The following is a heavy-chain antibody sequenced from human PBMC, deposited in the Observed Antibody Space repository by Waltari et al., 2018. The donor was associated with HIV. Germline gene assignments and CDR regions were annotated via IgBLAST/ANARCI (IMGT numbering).Heavy chain of an antibody. J-gene: IGHJ2*01. D-gene: IGHD3-22*01. CDR1: GGSISSGSYY. CDR3: GRVSIVVDSWYFDL. V-gene: IGHV4-61*02. CDR2: IYTSGST. Sequence: QVQLQESGPGLVKPSQTLSLTCTVSGGSISSGSYYWSWIRQPAGKGLEWVVRIYTSGSTNDDPALKSRVTISVDTSKNQFSLKLSSVTAADTAVYYCGRVSIVVDSWYFDLWGRGTLVTVSS.